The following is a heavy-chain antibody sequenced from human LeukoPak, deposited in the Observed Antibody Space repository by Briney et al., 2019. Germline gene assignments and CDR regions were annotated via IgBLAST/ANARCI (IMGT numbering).Heavy chain of an antibody. CDR2: IYTSGST. D-gene: IGHD6-6*01. CDR1: GGSISRYY. CDR3: ARQSIAARPGFDY. Sequence: SETLSLTCTVSGGSISRYYWSWIRQPPGKGLEWIWYIYTSGSTTYNPSLKSRVTISVDTSKNQFSLKLSSVTAADTAVYYCARQSIAARPGFDYWGQGTLVTVSS. V-gene: IGHV4-4*09. J-gene: IGHJ4*02.